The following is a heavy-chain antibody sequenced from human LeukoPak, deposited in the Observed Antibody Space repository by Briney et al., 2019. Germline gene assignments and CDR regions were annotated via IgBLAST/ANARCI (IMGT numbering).Heavy chain of an antibody. V-gene: IGHV3-43D*03. CDR2: ISWDGGST. CDR1: GLTFDVYA. CDR3: AKSKLVDYNCYYMDV. Sequence: GGSLRLSCAASGLTFDVYAMHWVRDALGKGVEWVFLISWDGGSTYYAHSVKGRFTISRDNSKNSLYLQMNTLRTEDTALYYCAKSKLVDYNCYYMDVWGKGTTVTVSS. D-gene: IGHD6-6*01. J-gene: IGHJ6*03.